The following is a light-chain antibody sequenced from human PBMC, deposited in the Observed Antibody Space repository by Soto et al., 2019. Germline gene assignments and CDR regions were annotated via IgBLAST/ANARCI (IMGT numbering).Light chain of an antibody. CDR1: QSVTSNY. CDR2: AIS. Sequence: DIVLTQSPGTLSLSPGESAALSCRASQSVTSNYLAWYRQKPGQAPRLLIYAISSRAAGVSDRFSGAGSGTDFTLTITRLEPGDSAVYYCQQYSNSQWTFGQGTRVEV. V-gene: IGKV3-20*01. J-gene: IGKJ1*01. CDR3: QQYSNSQWT.